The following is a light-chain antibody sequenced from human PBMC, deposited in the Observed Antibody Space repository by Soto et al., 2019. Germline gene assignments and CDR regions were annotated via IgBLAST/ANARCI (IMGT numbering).Light chain of an antibody. Sequence: DIQMTQSPSSLSASVGDRVTITCRASQDININLAWYQQKPGRVPKLLIYAASTLQSGVPSRFSGSGYGTDFTLTISSLQPEDVATYYCQKYHSAPLTFGGGTKVEI. V-gene: IGKV1-27*01. CDR1: QDININ. CDR2: AAS. CDR3: QKYHSAPLT. J-gene: IGKJ4*01.